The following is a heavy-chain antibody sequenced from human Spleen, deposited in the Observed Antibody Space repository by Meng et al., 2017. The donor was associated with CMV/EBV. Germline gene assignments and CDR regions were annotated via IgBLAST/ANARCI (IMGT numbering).Heavy chain of an antibody. D-gene: IGHD3-9*01. CDR1: FPSYA. Sequence: FPSYAWNWVRQAPGQGPEWMGWINANTGNPTYARAFTGRFVFSLDTSVSTAYLQISSLKAEDTAVHYCASLGPYFDLLTGYHDAFDIWGQGTMVTVSS. J-gene: IGHJ3*02. CDR2: INANTGNP. V-gene: IGHV7-4-1*02. CDR3: ASLGPYFDLLTGYHDAFDI.